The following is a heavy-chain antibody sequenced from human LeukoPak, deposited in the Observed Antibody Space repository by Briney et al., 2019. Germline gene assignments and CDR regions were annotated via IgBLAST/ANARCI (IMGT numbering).Heavy chain of an antibody. V-gene: IGHV3-33*06. D-gene: IGHD4-11*01. CDR3: AKDAQRGFDYSNSLES. CDR1: GFTYSHYG. CDR2: IWSDGTQK. Sequence: GGSLILSCAASGFTYSHYGMHWVRQAPGKGVGWVAVIWSDGTQKYYGDAVKGRFTISRDNSMKTLFLQMNSLRGDDTAVYYCAKDAQRGFDYSNSLESWGQGTLVTVSS. J-gene: IGHJ5*01.